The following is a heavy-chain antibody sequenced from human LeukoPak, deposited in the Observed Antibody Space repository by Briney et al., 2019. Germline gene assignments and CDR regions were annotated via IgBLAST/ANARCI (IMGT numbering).Heavy chain of an antibody. CDR2: ISSSSSYI. D-gene: IGHD5-12*01. J-gene: IGHJ6*02. Sequence: PGGSLRLSCAASGFTVSSYSMNWVRQAPGKGLEWVSSISSSSSYIYYADSVKGRFTISRDNAKNSLYLQMNSLRAEDTAVYYCARDIVATIDYYYYYYGMDVWGQGTTVTVSS. V-gene: IGHV3-21*01. CDR1: GFTVSSYS. CDR3: ARDIVATIDYYYYYYGMDV.